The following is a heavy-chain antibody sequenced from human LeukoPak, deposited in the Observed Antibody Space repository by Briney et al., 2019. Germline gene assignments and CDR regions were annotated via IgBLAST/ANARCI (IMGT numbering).Heavy chain of an antibody. Sequence: GGSLRLSCAASGFTFSSYSMNWVRQAPGKGLEWVSSISSSSSYIYYADSVKGRFTISRDNAKNSLYLQMNSLRAEDTAVYYCARDPIWGTAPEVYYGMLVWGQGTTLTVS. D-gene: IGHD3-16*01. J-gene: IGHJ6*02. CDR3: ARDPIWGTAPEVYYGMLV. CDR2: ISSSSSYI. CDR1: GFTFSSYS. V-gene: IGHV3-21*01.